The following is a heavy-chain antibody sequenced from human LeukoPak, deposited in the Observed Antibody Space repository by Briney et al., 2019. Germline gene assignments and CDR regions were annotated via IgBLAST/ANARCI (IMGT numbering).Heavy chain of an antibody. CDR2: MNPNSGNT. Sequence: ASVKVSCKASGYTFTSYDINWVRQATGQGLEWMGWMNPNSGNTGYAQKFQGRVTITADESTSTAYMELSSLRSEDTAVYYCASTRPFPPTTVTKFGFDPWGQGTLVTVSS. CDR3: ASTRPFPPTTVTKFGFDP. J-gene: IGHJ5*02. CDR1: GYTFTSYD. V-gene: IGHV1-8*01. D-gene: IGHD4-17*01.